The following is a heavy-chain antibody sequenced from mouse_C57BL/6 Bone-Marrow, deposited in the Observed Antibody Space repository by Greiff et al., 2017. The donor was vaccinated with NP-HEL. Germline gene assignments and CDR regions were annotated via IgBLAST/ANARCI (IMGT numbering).Heavy chain of an antibody. CDR2: ISDGGSYT. V-gene: IGHV5-4*01. CDR1: GFTFSSYA. CDR3: ARNVVTTEDFDY. J-gene: IGHJ2*01. D-gene: IGHD2-2*01. Sequence: EVQVVESGGGLVKPGGSLKLSCAASGFTFSSYAMSWVRQTPEKRLEWVATISDGGSYTYYPDNVKGRFTISRDNAKNNLYLQMSHLKSEDTAMYDCARNVVTTEDFDYWGQGTTLTVSS.